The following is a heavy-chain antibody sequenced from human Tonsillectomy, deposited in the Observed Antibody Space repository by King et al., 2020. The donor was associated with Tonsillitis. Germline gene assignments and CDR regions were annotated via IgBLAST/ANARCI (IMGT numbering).Heavy chain of an antibody. CDR2: ISYSGGAT. J-gene: IGHJ4*02. D-gene: IGHD3-3*01. CDR3: AKAVYYDFLGFDY. Sequence: VQLVESGGGLVQPGVSLRLSCAASGFTFSTSPMNWVRQAPGKGLECVASISYSGGATSYADSVRGRFTISRDISKNTLYLQMDSLRAEDTAVYYCAKAVYYDFLGFDYWGQGTLVTVSS. CDR1: GFTFSTSP. V-gene: IGHV3-23*04.